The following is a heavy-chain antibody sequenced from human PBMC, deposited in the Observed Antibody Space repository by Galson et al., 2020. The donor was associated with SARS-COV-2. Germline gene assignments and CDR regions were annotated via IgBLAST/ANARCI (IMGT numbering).Heavy chain of an antibody. D-gene: IGHD1-26*01. V-gene: IGHV3-11*06. Sequence: GESLKISCAASGFTFSDYYMSWIRQAPGKGLEWVSYISSSSSYTNYADSVKGRFTISRDNAKNSLYLQMNSLRAEDTAVYYCARDQALGGSYYESGYWGQGTLVTVSS. CDR1: GFTFSDYY. J-gene: IGHJ4*02. CDR2: ISSSSSYT. CDR3: ARDQALGGSYYESGY.